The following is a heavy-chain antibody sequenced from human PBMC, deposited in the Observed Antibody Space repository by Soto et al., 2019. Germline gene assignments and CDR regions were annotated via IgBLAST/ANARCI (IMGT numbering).Heavy chain of an antibody. CDR1: GYTFTSYA. J-gene: IGHJ6*02. V-gene: IGHV1-3*01. D-gene: IGHD3-10*01. CDR2: INAGNGNT. CDR3: ARDMSTMVRDDVYYGMDV. Sequence: ASVKVSCKASGYTFTSYAMHWVRQAPGQRLEWMGWINAGNGNTKYSQKFQGRVTITRDTSASTAYMELSSLRSEDTAVYYCARDMSTMVRDDVYYGMDVWGQGTTVTVSS.